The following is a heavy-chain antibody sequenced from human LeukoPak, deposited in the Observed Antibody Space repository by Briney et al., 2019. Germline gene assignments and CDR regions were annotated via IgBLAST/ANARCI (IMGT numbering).Heavy chain of an antibody. CDR3: ATRQGYYFDY. J-gene: IGHJ4*02. V-gene: IGHV3-23*01. Sequence: GGSLRLSCAASGFTFSSYGMHWVRQAPGKGLEWVSVISGSGGSTSYADSVKGRFTISRDNSKNTLYLQMNSLRAEDTAVYYCATRQGYYFDYWGQGTLVTVSS. CDR1: GFTFSSYG. CDR2: ISGSGGST.